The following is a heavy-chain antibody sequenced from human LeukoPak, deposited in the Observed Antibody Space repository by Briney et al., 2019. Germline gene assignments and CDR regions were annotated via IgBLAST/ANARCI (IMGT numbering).Heavy chain of an antibody. CDR2: IYYSGST. CDR1: GGSISSSSYY. D-gene: IGHD4-17*01. J-gene: IGHJ1*01. Sequence: SETLSLTCTVSGGSISSSSYYWGWIRQPPGKGLEWIGSIYYSGSTYYNPSLKSRVTISLDRSKNQFSLKLSSVTAADTAVYYCARGSPPDYAFQYWGQGTLVTVSS. V-gene: IGHV4-39*07. CDR3: ARGSPPDYAFQY.